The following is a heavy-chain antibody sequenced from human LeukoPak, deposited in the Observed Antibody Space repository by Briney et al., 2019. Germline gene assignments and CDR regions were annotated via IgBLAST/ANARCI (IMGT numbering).Heavy chain of an antibody. CDR1: GFTFSSYS. CDR3: ARDPLSWGTSNWFDP. V-gene: IGHV3-48*04. CDR2: ISSSSSTI. J-gene: IGHJ5*02. D-gene: IGHD6-13*01. Sequence: GGSLRLSCAASGFTFSSYSMNWVRQAPGKGLEWVSYISSSSSTIYYADSVRGRFTISRDNAKNSQYLQMNSLRAEDTAVYYCARDPLSWGTSNWFDPWGQGTLVTVSS.